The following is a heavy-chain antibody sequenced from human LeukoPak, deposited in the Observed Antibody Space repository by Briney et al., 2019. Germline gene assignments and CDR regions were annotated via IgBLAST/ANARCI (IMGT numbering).Heavy chain of an antibody. J-gene: IGHJ6*02. CDR2: ISSSGSTI. CDR1: GFTFSSYE. V-gene: IGHV3-48*03. CDR3: AGKYSSSWYGYYYYGMDV. D-gene: IGHD6-13*01. Sequence: PGGSLRLSCAASGFTFSSYEMNWVRQAPGKGLEWVSYISSSGSTIYYADSVKGRFTISRDNAKNSLYLQMNSLRAEDTAVYYCAGKYSSSWYGYYYYGMDVWGQGTTVTVSS.